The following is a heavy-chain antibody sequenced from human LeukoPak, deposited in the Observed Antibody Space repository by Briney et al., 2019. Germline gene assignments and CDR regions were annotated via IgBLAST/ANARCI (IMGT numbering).Heavy chain of an antibody. Sequence: ASVKVSCKASGYTFTSYYMHWVRQAPGQGLEWMGWIDPNSGGTNYAQKFQGRVTMTRDTSISTAYMELSRLRSDDTAVYYCARALGIAVAGTDYWGQGTLVTVSS. V-gene: IGHV1-2*02. D-gene: IGHD6-19*01. CDR3: ARALGIAVAGTDY. CDR2: IDPNSGGT. J-gene: IGHJ4*02. CDR1: GYTFTSYY.